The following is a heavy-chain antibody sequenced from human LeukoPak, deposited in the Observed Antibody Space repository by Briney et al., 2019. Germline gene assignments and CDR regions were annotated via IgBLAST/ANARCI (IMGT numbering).Heavy chain of an antibody. Sequence: PSETLSLTCTVSGGSISSYYWSWIRQPPGKGLEWIGYIYYSGSTNYSPSLKSRVTISVDTSKNQFSLKLSSVTAADTAVYYCARDTTGWPEYYYYYGMDVWGQGTTVTVSS. CDR2: IYYSGST. J-gene: IGHJ6*02. CDR1: GGSISSYY. D-gene: IGHD4-17*01. V-gene: IGHV4-59*01. CDR3: ARDTTGWPEYYYYYGMDV.